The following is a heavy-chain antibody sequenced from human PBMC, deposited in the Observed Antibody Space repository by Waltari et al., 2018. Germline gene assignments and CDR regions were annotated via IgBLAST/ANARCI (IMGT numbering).Heavy chain of an antibody. CDR1: GYSISSGYY. V-gene: IGHV4-38-2*01. CDR2: IYHSGST. CDR3: ARYSSSWYGAFDI. Sequence: QVQLQESGPGLVKPSETLSLTCAVSGYSISSGYYWGWIRQPPGKGLEWIGSIYHSGSTYYNPSLKSRVTISVDTSKNQFSLKLSSVTAADTAVYYCARYSSSWYGAFDIWGQGTLVTVSS. D-gene: IGHD6-13*01. J-gene: IGHJ4*02.